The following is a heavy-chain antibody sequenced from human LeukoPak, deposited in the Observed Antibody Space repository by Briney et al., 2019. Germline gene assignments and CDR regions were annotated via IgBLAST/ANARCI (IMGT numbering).Heavy chain of an antibody. Sequence: PSETLSLTCSVSGDSISSGSFYWSWIRQPPGKGLEWIGYIYYSGSTNYNPSLKSRVTISVDTSKNQFSLKLSSVTAADTAVYYCARQGGYYYDSSGPRVRYYMDVWGKGTTVTISS. CDR1: GDSISSGSFY. CDR3: ARQGGYYYDSSGPRVRYYMDV. CDR2: IYYSGST. D-gene: IGHD3-22*01. V-gene: IGHV4-61*01. J-gene: IGHJ6*03.